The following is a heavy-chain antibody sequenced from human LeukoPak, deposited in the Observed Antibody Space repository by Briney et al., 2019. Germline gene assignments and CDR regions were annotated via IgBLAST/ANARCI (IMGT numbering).Heavy chain of an antibody. V-gene: IGHV1-18*01. CDR1: GYTFISYG. CDR3: ARTGDLTILNWLDP. CDR2: ISAYNGNT. J-gene: IGHJ5*02. Sequence: ASVKVSCKASGYTFISYGTSWVRQAPGQGLEWMGWISAYNGNTNYAQKLQGRVTMTTDTSTSTAYMELRSLRSDDTAVYYCARTGDLTILNWLDPWGQGTLVTVSS. D-gene: IGHD2-21*01.